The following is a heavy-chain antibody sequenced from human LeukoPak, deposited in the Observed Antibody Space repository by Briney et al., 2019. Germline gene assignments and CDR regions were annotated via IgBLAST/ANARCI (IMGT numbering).Heavy chain of an antibody. Sequence: SETLSLTCIVSGGSISSYYWSWIRQPAGKGLEWIGRIYTSGSTNYNPSLKSRVTMSVDTSKNQFSLKLSSVTAADTAVCYCARGCYSSRCFDYWGQGTLVTVSS. CDR2: IYTSGST. CDR1: GGSISSYY. CDR3: ARGCYSSRCFDY. J-gene: IGHJ4*02. V-gene: IGHV4-4*07. D-gene: IGHD6-13*01.